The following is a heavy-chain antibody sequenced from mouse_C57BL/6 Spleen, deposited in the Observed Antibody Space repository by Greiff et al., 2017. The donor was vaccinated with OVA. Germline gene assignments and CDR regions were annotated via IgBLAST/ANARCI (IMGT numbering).Heavy chain of an antibody. CDR3: AREGDHERYFDV. CDR2: IHPSSGNT. D-gene: IGHD3-3*01. CDR1: GYTFTSYG. J-gene: IGHJ1*03. V-gene: IGHV1-81*01. Sequence: QVQLQQPGAELVRPGASVKLSCKASGYTFTSYGIRWVKQRTGQGLEWIGVIHPSSGNTYYNEKFKGKATLTVDKSSSTAYMELSSLTSADSAVYFWAREGDHERYFDVWGTGTTVTVSA.